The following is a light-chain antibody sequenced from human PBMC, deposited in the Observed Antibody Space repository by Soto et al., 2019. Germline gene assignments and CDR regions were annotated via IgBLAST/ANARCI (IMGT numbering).Light chain of an antibody. V-gene: IGKV1-5*03. Sequence: DIQMTQSPSTLSASVGDRVTITCRASQSISTWLAWYQQKPGKAPKLLIYKASNLEGGVPSRFSGSGSGTEFTIPISSLQPDDFANYYCQQYNTYPLTVGGGTTVELK. J-gene: IGKJ4*02. CDR2: KAS. CDR3: QQYNTYPLT. CDR1: QSISTW.